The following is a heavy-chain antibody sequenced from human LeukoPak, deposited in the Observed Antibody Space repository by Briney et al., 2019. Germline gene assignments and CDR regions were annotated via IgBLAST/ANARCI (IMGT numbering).Heavy chain of an antibody. J-gene: IGHJ5*02. D-gene: IGHD2-2*01. V-gene: IGHV1-2*02. CDR3: ARGLFDCSSTSCNNWFDP. CDR2: INPNSGGT. CDR1: GYTFTGYY. Sequence: GASVKVSCKASGYTFTGYYMHWVRQAPGQGLEWMGWINPNSGGTNYAQKFQGRVTMTRDTSISTAYMELSRLRSDDTAVYYCARGLFDCSSTSCNNWFDPWGQGTLVTVSS.